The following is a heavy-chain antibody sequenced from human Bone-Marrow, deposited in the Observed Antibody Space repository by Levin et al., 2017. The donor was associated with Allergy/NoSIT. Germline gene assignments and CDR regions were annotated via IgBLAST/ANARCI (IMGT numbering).Heavy chain of an antibody. CDR1: GASMNNYY. D-gene: IGHD1-1*01. Sequence: GSLRLSCSVSGASMNNYYWTWMRQSPGKGLEWIGYVYYNGATNYNSSLERRVTISIDTSENQFSLKLTSVTAADTAVYYCARDFRWLGTFWYFDVWGRGALVTVSS. V-gene: IGHV4-59*01. CDR2: VYYNGAT. J-gene: IGHJ2*01. CDR3: ARDFRWLGTFWYFDV.